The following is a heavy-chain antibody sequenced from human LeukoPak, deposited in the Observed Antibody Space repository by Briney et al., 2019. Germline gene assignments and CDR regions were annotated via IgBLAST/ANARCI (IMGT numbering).Heavy chain of an antibody. Sequence: GGSLRLSCAASGFTFSSYAMSWVRQAPGKGLEWVSAISGSGGSTYYADSVKGRFTISRDNSRNTLYLQMNSLRAEDTAVYYCAKDRGYCSGGSCYTYDAFDFWGQRTMVTVSS. J-gene: IGHJ3*01. CDR1: GFTFSSYA. D-gene: IGHD2-15*01. CDR2: ISGSGGST. CDR3: AKDRGYCSGGSCYTYDAFDF. V-gene: IGHV3-23*01.